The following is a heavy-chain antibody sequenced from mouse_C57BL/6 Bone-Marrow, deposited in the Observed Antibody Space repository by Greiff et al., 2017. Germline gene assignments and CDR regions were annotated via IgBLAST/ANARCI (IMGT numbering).Heavy chain of an antibody. Sequence: EVQLQQSGPVLVKPGASVKMSCKASGYTFTDYYMNWVKQSHGKSLEWIGVINPYNGGTSYNQKFKGKATLTVDKSSSTAYMELNSLTSEDSAVYYCARTLLLRYWYVDVWGTGTTVTVSA. J-gene: IGHJ1*03. D-gene: IGHD1-1*01. CDR1: GYTFTDYY. V-gene: IGHV1-19*01. CDR2: INPYNGGT. CDR3: ARTLLLRYWYVDV.